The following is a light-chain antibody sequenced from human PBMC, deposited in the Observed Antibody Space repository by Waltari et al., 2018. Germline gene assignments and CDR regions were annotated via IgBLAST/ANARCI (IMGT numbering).Light chain of an antibody. Sequence: QSVLTQPPSTSGTPGQRVTISFSGSSSHIGSNTVNWYQQLPGTTPKLLIYTNNQRPSGVPDRFSGSKSGTSASLAISGLQSEDEAGYYCAAWDDSLNGVVFGGGTKLTVL. J-gene: IGLJ2*01. CDR2: TNN. V-gene: IGLV1-44*01. CDR3: AAWDDSLNGVV. CDR1: SSHIGSNT.